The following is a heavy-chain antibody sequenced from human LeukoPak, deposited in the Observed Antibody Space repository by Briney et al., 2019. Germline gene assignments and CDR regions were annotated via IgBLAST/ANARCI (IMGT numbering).Heavy chain of an antibody. D-gene: IGHD5-24*01. V-gene: IGHV5-51*01. CDR1: GYSFTSYW. Sequence: GESLKISCKGSGYSFTSYWIGWVRQMPGRGLEWMGIIYPGDSDTRYSPSFQGQVTISADKSISTAYLQWSSLKASDTAMYYCARAGRYNDPYYYGMDVWGQGTTVTVSS. CDR3: ARAGRYNDPYYYGMDV. CDR2: IYPGDSDT. J-gene: IGHJ6*02.